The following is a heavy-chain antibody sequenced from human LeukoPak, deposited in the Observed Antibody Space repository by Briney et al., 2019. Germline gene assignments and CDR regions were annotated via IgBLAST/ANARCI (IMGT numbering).Heavy chain of an antibody. D-gene: IGHD6-13*01. Sequence: GGSLRLSCAASGFTFSSYAMHRVRQAPGKGLEWVAVISYDGSNKYYADSVKGRFTISRDNSKNTLYLQMNSLRAEDTAVYYCARGGVAAGFDYWGQGTLVTVSS. J-gene: IGHJ4*02. CDR1: GFTFSSYA. CDR2: ISYDGSNK. CDR3: ARGGVAAGFDY. V-gene: IGHV3-30-3*01.